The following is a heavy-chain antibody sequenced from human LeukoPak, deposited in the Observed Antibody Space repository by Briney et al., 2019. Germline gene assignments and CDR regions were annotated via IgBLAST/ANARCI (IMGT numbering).Heavy chain of an antibody. D-gene: IGHD1-26*01. CDR2: IYYSGDT. J-gene: IGHJ4*02. Sequence: SETLSLTCTVSGGSVDSGSYYWGWIRQSPGKGREWIGSIYYSGDTYYNPSLESRVTIAVDTSKNQFSLKLSSETAGDTAWYYWARDRISPAGALGSYDYCGQGTLVTVSS. CDR1: GGSVDSGSYY. V-gene: IGHV4-39*07. CDR3: ARDRISPAGALGSYDY.